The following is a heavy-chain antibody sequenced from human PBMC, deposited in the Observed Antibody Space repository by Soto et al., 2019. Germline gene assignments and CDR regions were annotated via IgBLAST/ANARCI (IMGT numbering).Heavy chain of an antibody. V-gene: IGHV3-33*01. CDR3: ARVGDLSDYELDY. D-gene: IGHD5-12*01. Sequence: VQLVESGGGVVQPGRSLRLSCAASGFTFSSYGMHWVRQAPGKGLEWVAVIWYDGSNKYYADSVKGRFTISRDNSKNTLYLQMNSLRAEDTAVYYCARVGDLSDYELDYWGQGTLVTVSS. CDR2: IWYDGSNK. CDR1: GFTFSSYG. J-gene: IGHJ4*02.